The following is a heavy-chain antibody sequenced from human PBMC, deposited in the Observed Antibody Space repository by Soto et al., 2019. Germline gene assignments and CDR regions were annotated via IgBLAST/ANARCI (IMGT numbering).Heavy chain of an antibody. CDR2: INPSGVTT. CDR3: ARALPRSSGYSYGALDY. D-gene: IGHD5-18*01. J-gene: IGHJ4*02. V-gene: IGHV1-46*01. CDR1: GYALSSYH. Sequence: QVQLVQSGAEVKKPGASVRVSCKASGYALSSYHMHWVRQAPGQGLEWMGIINPSGVTTAYAQKFQGRVTVTRDTYTSTVYMDLSGLRSEDTAVYYCARALPRSSGYSYGALDYWGQGTLVTVS.